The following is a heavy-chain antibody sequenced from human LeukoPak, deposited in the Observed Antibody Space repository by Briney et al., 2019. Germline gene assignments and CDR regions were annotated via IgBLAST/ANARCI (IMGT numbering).Heavy chain of an antibody. J-gene: IGHJ4*02. D-gene: IGHD3-9*01. CDR1: GFTFSSYA. CDR3: AKDGAIFWRREYYFDY. Sequence: PGGSLRLSCAASGFTFSSYAMSWVRQAPGKGLEWVSAISGSGGSTYYSDSVKGLFTISRDNSKNTLYLQMNSLRAEDTAVYYCAKDGAIFWRREYYFDYWGQGTLVTVSS. CDR2: ISGSGGST. V-gene: IGHV3-23*01.